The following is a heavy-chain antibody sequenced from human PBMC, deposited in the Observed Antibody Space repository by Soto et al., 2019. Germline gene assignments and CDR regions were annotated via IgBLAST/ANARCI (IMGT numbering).Heavy chain of an antibody. Sequence: QVHLEQSGAEMRKPGASVTVSCKASGYTFASYYIHWVRQAPGQGLEWMGVINPTDNRKTYAQIFQGRVTMTRDTSTSTVYMELRSLRSEDTAIYYCAREAYTYSGMDVWGQGTTVTVSS. D-gene: IGHD4-4*01. CDR2: INPTDNRK. J-gene: IGHJ6*02. V-gene: IGHV1-46*01. CDR3: AREAYTYSGMDV. CDR1: GYTFASYY.